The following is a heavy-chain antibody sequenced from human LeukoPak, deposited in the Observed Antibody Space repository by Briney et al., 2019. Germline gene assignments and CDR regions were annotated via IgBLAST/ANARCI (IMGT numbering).Heavy chain of an antibody. CDR1: GGSISSYY. J-gene: IGHJ4*02. CDR2: VHYSGST. V-gene: IGHV4-59*01. Sequence: PSETPSLTCTVSGGSISSYYWSWVRQPPGKGLEWIGYVHYSGSTEYNPSLKSRVTISVDTSKNHFSLKLTSVTAADTAVYYCARGRTGSYYAADYWGQGTLVTVSS. D-gene: IGHD1-26*01. CDR3: ARGRTGSYYAADY.